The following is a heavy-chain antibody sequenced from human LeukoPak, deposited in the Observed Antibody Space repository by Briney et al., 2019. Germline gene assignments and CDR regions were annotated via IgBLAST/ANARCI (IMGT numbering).Heavy chain of an antibody. J-gene: IGHJ4*02. CDR3: AKRESSYGSGSYFLDY. CDR1: GFTFSSYG. D-gene: IGHD3-10*01. CDR2: ISYDGSNK. Sequence: GGSLRLSSAAPGFTFSSYGMHWVRQAPGKGLEWVAVISYDGSNKYYADSVKGRFTISRDNSKNTLYLQMNSLRAEDTAVYYCAKRESSYGSGSYFLDYWGQGTLVTVSS. V-gene: IGHV3-30*18.